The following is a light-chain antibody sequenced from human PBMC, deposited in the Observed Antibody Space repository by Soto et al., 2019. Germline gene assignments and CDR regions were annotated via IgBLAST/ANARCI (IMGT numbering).Light chain of an antibody. CDR1: SCNVGDYHY. Sequence: QSALTQPPSVSGSPGQSITISCTGTSCNVGDYHYVSWYQQLPGNAPQLMIYDVTHRPSGVSDRFSGSKSGNSASLTISGLQAEDEADYYCGAYRGTICVVVFGGGTKVTVL. CDR3: GAYRGTICVVV. V-gene: IGLV2-14*01. J-gene: IGLJ3*02. CDR2: DVT.